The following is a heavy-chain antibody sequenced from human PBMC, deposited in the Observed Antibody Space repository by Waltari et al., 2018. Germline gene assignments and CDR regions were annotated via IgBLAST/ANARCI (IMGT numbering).Heavy chain of an antibody. CDR1: GGTFSSYA. Sequence: QVQLVQSGAEVKKPGSSVKVSCKASGGTFSSYAISWVRQAPGQGLEWMGGIIPIFCTANYAQKFQGRVTITTDESTSTAYMELSSLRSEDTAVYYCARDHTPVVAATSSDDAFDIWGQGTMVTVSS. J-gene: IGHJ3*02. CDR2: IIPIFCTA. D-gene: IGHD2-15*01. CDR3: ARDHTPVVAATSSDDAFDI. V-gene: IGHV1-69*05.